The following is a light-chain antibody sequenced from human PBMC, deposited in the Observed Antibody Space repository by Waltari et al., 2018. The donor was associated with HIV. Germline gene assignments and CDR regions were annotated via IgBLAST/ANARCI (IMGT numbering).Light chain of an antibody. CDR1: QSVDDRN. V-gene: IGKV3-20*01. Sequence: EVLLIQSPDALSLSPGDRASLSCRASQSVDDRNLAWYRQLRGQPPRLLIYGASIRAPGVSDRFSGGGSGKEFILNITRLEPEDFAVYFCQQCSGSCTFGQGT. CDR2: GAS. CDR3: QQCSGSCT. J-gene: IGKJ2*02.